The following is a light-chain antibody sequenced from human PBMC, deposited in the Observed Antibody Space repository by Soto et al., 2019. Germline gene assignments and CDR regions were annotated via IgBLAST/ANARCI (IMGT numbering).Light chain of an antibody. CDR1: QSVSSA. V-gene: IGKV3D-15*01. CDR3: QQYNKWPRT. Sequence: ETVITQSPATRSVSPGGTATLSCRASQSVSSALAWYQQKPGLPPRLLIYDASTRATGIPARFSGSGSGTDFTLTISSLQSQDFAVYYCQQYNKWPRTFGQGTKVDIK. CDR2: DAS. J-gene: IGKJ1*01.